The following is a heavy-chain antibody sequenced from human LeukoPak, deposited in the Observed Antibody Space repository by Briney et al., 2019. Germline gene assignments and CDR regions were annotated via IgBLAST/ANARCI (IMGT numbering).Heavy chain of an antibody. CDR3: ARGHSEWLFRFDY. CDR1: GGSISSYY. D-gene: IGHD3-3*01. CDR2: IYYSGST. Sequence: SETLSLTCTVSGGSISSYYWSWIRQPPGKGLEWIGYIYYSGSTNYNPSLKSRVTISVDTSKNQFSLKLSSVTAADTAVYYCARGHSEWLFRFDYWGQGTLVTVSS. V-gene: IGHV4-59*08. J-gene: IGHJ4*02.